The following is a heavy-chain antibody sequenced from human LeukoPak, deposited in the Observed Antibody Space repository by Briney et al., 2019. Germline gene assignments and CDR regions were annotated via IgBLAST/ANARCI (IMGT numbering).Heavy chain of an antibody. CDR2: IYYSGST. Sequence: SETLSLTCTVSGGSISSGSYYWSWIRQPPGKGLEWIGYIYYSGSTNYNPSLKSRVTISVDTSKNQFSLKLSSVTAADTAVYYCARQEIMDVWGKGTTVTVSS. V-gene: IGHV4-61*01. CDR3: ARQEIMDV. D-gene: IGHD5-24*01. J-gene: IGHJ6*03. CDR1: GGSISSGSYY.